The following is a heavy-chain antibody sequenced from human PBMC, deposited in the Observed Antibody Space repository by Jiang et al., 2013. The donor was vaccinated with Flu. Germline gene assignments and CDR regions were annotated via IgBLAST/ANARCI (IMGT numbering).Heavy chain of an antibody. CDR3: ARHTGEVRGVPRTFDI. CDR2: IHHSGST. J-gene: IGHJ3*02. Sequence: GLVKPSETLSLTCAVYVGTFSGYYWSWVRQPPGKGLEWIGEIHHSGSTDYNPSLKSRVTISVDTSKNQFSLILSSVTAADTAVYYCARHTGEVRGVPRTFDIWGQGTMVTVSS. D-gene: IGHD3-10*01. V-gene: IGHV4-34*01. CDR1: VGTFSGYY.